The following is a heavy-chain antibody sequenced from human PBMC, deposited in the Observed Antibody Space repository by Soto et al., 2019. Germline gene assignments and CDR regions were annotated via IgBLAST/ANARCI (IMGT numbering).Heavy chain of an antibody. CDR1: GYTFTSYD. D-gene: IGHD5-12*01. V-gene: IGHV1-8*01. Sequence: ASVKVSCNASGYTFTSYDINWVRQATGQRLEWMGWMNPNSGNTGYAQKFQGRVTMTRNTSISTAYMELSSLRSEDTAVYYCARVGSYGGYRTLRAYYFVYWGQGTLVTVSS. CDR3: ARVGSYGGYRTLRAYYFVY. CDR2: MNPNSGNT. J-gene: IGHJ4*02.